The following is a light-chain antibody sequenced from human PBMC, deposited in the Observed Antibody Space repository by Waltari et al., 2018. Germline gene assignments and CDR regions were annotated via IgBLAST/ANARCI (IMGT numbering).Light chain of an antibody. Sequence: DIQMTQSPSTLSASVGDSVTITCRASQSISTWLAWYQHRPGKAPKVLIYKASNLESGVPSRFSGRGSGAEFTLTSSNLQPNDFATYDGQQYSDYSINFGQGTRLEIK. J-gene: IGKJ5*01. V-gene: IGKV1-5*03. CDR1: QSISTW. CDR3: QQYSDYSIN. CDR2: KAS.